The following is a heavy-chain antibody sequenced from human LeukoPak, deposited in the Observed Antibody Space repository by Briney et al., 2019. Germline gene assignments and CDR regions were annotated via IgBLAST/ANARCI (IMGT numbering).Heavy chain of an antibody. CDR2: ISYDGSNK. CDR1: GFTFSSYA. V-gene: IGHV3-30-3*01. Sequence: GGSLRLSCAASGFTFSSYAMHWVRQAPGKGLEWVAVISYDGSNKYYADSVKGRFTISRDNSKNTLYLQMNSLRAEDTAVYYCARDFRAYYGDHRRAYYYYGMDVWGQGTTVTVSS. D-gene: IGHD4-17*01. J-gene: IGHJ6*02. CDR3: ARDFRAYYGDHRRAYYYYGMDV.